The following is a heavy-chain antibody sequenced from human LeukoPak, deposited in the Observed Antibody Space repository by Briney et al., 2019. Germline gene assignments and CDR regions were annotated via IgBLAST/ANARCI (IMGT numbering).Heavy chain of an antibody. J-gene: IGHJ4*02. Sequence: SETLSLTCAVYGGSFSGYYWSWIRQPPGKGLEWIGEINHSGSTNYNPSLKSRVTISVDTSKNQFSLKLSSVTAADTAVYYCARDPGGVKTTVVTPPHYFDHWGQGALVIVSS. CDR2: INHSGST. CDR3: ARDPGGVKTTVVTPPHYFDH. V-gene: IGHV4-34*01. D-gene: IGHD4-23*01. CDR1: GGSFSGYY.